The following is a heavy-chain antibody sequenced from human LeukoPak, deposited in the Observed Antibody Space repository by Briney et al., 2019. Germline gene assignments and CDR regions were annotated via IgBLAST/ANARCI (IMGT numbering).Heavy chain of an antibody. CDR3: ARDMSSVGVWGSYRYFDY. V-gene: IGHV3-21*01. CDR1: GFTFSSYS. J-gene: IGHJ4*02. Sequence: GGSLRLSCAASGFTFSSYSMNWVRQAPGKGLEWVSSISSSSSYIYYADSVKGRFTISRDNAKNSLYLQMNSLRAEDTAVYYCARDMSSVGVWGSYRYFDYWGQGTLVTVSS. D-gene: IGHD3-16*02. CDR2: ISSSSSYI.